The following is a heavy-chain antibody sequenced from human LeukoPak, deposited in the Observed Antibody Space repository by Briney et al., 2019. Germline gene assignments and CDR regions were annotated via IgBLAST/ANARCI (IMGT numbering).Heavy chain of an antibody. CDR2: IYYSGST. CDR3: ARDRDGDYFDY. J-gene: IGHJ4*02. Sequence: PSETLSLTCTVSGGSISSHYWSWIRQPPGKGLEWIGYIYYSGSTNYNPSLKSRVTISVDTSKNQFSLKLSSVTAADTAVYYCARDRDGDYFDYWGQGTLVTVSS. D-gene: IGHD4-17*01. CDR1: GGSISSHY. V-gene: IGHV4-59*11.